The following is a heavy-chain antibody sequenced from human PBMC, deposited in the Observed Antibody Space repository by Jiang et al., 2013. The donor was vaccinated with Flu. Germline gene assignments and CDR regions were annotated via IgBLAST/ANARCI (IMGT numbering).Heavy chain of an antibody. CDR2: ISYDGSNK. CDR1: GFTFSSYG. J-gene: IGHJ4*02. D-gene: IGHD3-9*01. Sequence: VQLLESGGGVVQPGRSLRLSCAASGFTFSSYGMHWVRQAPGKGLEWVAVISYDGSNKYYADSVKGRFTISRDNSKNTLYLQMNSLRAEDTAVYYCASRGYFDWYRDYWGQGTLVTVSS. V-gene: IGHV3-30*03. CDR3: ASRGYFDWYRDY.